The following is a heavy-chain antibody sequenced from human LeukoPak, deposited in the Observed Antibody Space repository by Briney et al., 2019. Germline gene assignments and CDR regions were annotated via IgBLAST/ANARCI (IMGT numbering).Heavy chain of an antibody. D-gene: IGHD6-19*01. CDR1: GFTFSSYG. J-gene: IGHJ4*02. CDR3: AKPAISSRGWYYDY. V-gene: IGHV3-23*01. Sequence: GGSLRLSCAASGFTFSSYGMTWVRQAPGKGLEWVSSINDSGGSTYYADSVKGRFTISRDNSKNTLYLQMNSLRAEDTAVYYCAKPAISSRGWYYDYWGQGTLVTVSS. CDR2: INDSGGST.